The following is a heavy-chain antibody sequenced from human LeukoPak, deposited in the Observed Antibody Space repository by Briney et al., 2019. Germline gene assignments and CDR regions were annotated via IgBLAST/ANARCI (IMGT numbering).Heavy chain of an antibody. V-gene: IGHV3-48*03. Sequence: GGSLRLSCAASGFTFSSYEMNWVRQAPGKGLEWVSYISSSGSTIYYADSVKGRFTISRDNSKNTLYLQMNSLRAEDTAVYYCAKLTYYYDSSGSGRDYWGQGTLVTVSS. CDR3: AKLTYYYDSSGSGRDY. CDR2: ISSSGSTI. CDR1: GFTFSSYE. D-gene: IGHD3-22*01. J-gene: IGHJ4*02.